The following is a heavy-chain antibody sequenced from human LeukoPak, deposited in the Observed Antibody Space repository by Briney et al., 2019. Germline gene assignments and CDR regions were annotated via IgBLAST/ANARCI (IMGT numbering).Heavy chain of an antibody. CDR1: GYNFTGYY. CDR2: INPNSGGT. CDR3: AKDHPVAITMARGDPYYFDY. V-gene: IGHV1-2*02. D-gene: IGHD3-10*01. Sequence: ASVKVSCKASGYNFTGYYMHWVRQAPGQGLEWMGWINPNSGGTKYAQKFQGRVTMTRDTSISTAYMELSRLRSDDTAVYYCAKDHPVAITMARGDPYYFDYWGQGTLVTVSS. J-gene: IGHJ4*02.